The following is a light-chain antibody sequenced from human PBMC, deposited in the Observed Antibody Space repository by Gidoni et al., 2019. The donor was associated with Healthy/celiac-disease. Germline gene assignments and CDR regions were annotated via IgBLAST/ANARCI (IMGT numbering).Light chain of an antibody. CDR3: QQYYSPPLT. CDR2: DAS. CDR1: QDISNY. Sequence: DHQKTQSPSSLSASVGDRVTITCQASQDISNYLNWYQQKPGKAPKLLIYDASNLETGVPSRFSGSGSGTDFTFTISSLQPEDFATYYCQQYYSPPLTFGEGTKLEIK. V-gene: IGKV1-33*01. J-gene: IGKJ4*01.